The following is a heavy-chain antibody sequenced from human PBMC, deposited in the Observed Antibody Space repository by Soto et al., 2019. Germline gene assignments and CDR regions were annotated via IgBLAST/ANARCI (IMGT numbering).Heavy chain of an antibody. CDR1: GYTFTNYP. V-gene: IGHV1-3*01. CDR2: INAGNGDT. D-gene: IGHD3-22*01. J-gene: IGHJ4*02. Sequence: VASVKVSCKASGYTFTNYPIHWVRQAPGQGLEWMGWINAGNGDTKYSQKFQGRVTITRDTSANTAYMELSSLRSEDTAVFYCARYWTHYDSSGPGVYWGQGTLVTVSS. CDR3: ARYWTHYDSSGPGVY.